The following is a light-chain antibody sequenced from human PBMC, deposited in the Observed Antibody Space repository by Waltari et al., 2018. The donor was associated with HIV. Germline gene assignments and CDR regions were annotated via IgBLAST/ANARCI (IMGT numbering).Light chain of an antibody. CDR3: YSTDSSGKGV. CDR2: EGY. V-gene: IGLV3-10*01. CDR1: ILPSKN. J-gene: IGLJ3*02. Sequence: SYELTQAPPVSVSPGQTARSTCSGPILPSKNPFWYQQKSGQAPVAVIYEGYKRPSGIPERFSGSRSGTTATLTITGAQVDDEGDYYCYSTDSSGKGVFGGGTKLTVV.